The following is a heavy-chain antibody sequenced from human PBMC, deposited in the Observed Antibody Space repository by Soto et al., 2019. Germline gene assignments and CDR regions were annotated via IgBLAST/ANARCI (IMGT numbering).Heavy chain of an antibody. Sequence: GGSLRLSCTASGFTLGDYAMSWIRQAPGKGLEWVGFIRSKVYGGTTEYAASVKGRFTISRDDSKSIAYLQMNSLQSEDTAVYYCSRLGYCSGGSCYLAAVYWGQGTLVTVSS. J-gene: IGHJ4*02. CDR3: SRLGYCSGGSCYLAAVY. CDR2: IRSKVYGGTT. CDR1: GFTLGDYA. D-gene: IGHD2-15*01. V-gene: IGHV3-49*03.